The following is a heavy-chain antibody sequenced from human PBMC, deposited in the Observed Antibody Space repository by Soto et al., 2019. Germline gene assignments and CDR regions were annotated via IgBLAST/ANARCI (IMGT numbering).Heavy chain of an antibody. CDR2: ISNYNGNT. V-gene: IGHV1-18*01. CDR3: TRTHGELRGSGSNEY. J-gene: IGHJ4*02. Sequence: QVQLVQSGTEMKNPGASVKVSGKASGYTFTAYGINWVRQAPGQGLEWMGWISNYNGNTNYAQRFQGRVTMTTDTSTTTTYMELRSLRSDDTAVYYCTRTHGELRGSGSNEYWGQGTVVTVSS. D-gene: IGHD3-10*01. CDR1: GYTFTAYG.